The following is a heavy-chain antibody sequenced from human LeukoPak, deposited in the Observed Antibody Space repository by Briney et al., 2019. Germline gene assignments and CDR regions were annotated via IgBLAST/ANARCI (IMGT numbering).Heavy chain of an antibody. CDR3: ARDRRWLRLRVGDNYFDY. J-gene: IGHJ4*02. CDR2: IKQDGSEK. D-gene: IGHD5-12*01. V-gene: IGHV3-7*01. Sequence: PGGSLRLSCAASGFTFSSYWMSWVRQAPGKGLEWVANIKQDGSEKYYVDSVKGRFTISRDNAKNSLYLQMDSLRAEGTAVYYCARDRRWLRLRVGDNYFDYWGQGTLVTVSS. CDR1: GFTFSSYW.